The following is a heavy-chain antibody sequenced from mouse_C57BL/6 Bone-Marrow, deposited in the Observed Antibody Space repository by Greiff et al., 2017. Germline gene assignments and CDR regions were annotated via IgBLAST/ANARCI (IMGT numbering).Heavy chain of an antibody. D-gene: IGHD6-1*01. Sequence: EVKLMESGGGLVQPGGSLKLSCAASGFTFSDYYMYWVRQTPEKRLEWVAYISNGGGSTYYPDTVKGRFTISRDNAKNTLYLQMSRLKSEDTAMYYCARHTAYYYYAMDYWGQGTSVTVSS. CDR1: GFTFSDYY. J-gene: IGHJ4*01. V-gene: IGHV5-12*01. CDR2: ISNGGGST. CDR3: ARHTAYYYYAMDY.